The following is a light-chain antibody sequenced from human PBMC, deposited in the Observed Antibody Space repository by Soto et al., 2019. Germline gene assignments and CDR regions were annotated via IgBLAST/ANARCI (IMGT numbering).Light chain of an antibody. Sequence: QSALTQPASVSGSPGQSSTISCTGTNSDIGAYNYVSWYQHHPGKAPRLMIFEVSNRPSAVASRFSGSKSRNTASLPISGLQADDEADYYCPSSTTTRTLVLGTGTKVTVL. CDR2: EVS. CDR3: PSSTTTRTLV. J-gene: IGLJ1*01. CDR1: NSDIGAYNY. V-gene: IGLV2-14*01.